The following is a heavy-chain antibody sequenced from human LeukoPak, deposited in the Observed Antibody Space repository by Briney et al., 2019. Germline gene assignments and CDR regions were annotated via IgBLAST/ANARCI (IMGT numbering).Heavy chain of an antibody. J-gene: IGHJ4*02. V-gene: IGHV3-33*01. CDR1: GFTFSSYG. CDR3: ARDPGELQWFGEFTEGYVDQ. Sequence: PGGSLRLSCAASGFTFSSYGMHWVRQAPGKGLEWVAVIWYDGSNKYYADSVKGRFTISRDNVNYTLYLEMNSLRPDDTAIYYCARDPGELQWFGEFTEGYVDQWGQGTLVTVSS. CDR2: IWYDGSNK. D-gene: IGHD3-10*01.